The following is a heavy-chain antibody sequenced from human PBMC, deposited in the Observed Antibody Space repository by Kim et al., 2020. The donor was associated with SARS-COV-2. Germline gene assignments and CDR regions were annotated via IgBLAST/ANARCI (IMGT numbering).Heavy chain of an antibody. V-gene: IGHV4-31*02. Sequence: YYNPSLKSRLIISVDTSSNQFSLSLSSVTAADSAVYFCARSPGQYFYAMDVWGQGTTVTVSS. J-gene: IGHJ6*02. D-gene: IGHD3-9*01. CDR3: ARSPGQYFYAMDV.